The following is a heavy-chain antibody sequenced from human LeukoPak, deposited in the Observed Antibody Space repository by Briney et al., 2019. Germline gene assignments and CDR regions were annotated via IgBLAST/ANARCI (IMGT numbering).Heavy chain of an antibody. J-gene: IGHJ5*02. CDR2: ISWNSGSI. CDR1: GFTFDDYA. CDR3: AAVRGDPARGWFDP. V-gene: IGHV3-9*01. D-gene: IGHD3-10*02. Sequence: GGSLRLSCAASGFTFDDYAMHWVRQAPGKGLEWVSGISWNSGSIGYADSVKGRFTISRDNAKNSLYLQMNSLRPEDTALYYCAAVRGDPARGWFDPWGQGTLVTVSS.